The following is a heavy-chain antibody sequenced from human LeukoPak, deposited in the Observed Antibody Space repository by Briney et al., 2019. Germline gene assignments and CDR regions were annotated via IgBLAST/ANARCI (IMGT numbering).Heavy chain of an antibody. CDR1: GFTFSSYA. CDR2: ISYDGSNK. V-gene: IGHV3-30-3*01. Sequence: GGPLRLSCAASGFTFSSYAMHWVRQAPGKGLEWVALISYDGSNKYYADSVKGRFTISRDNSKNTLYLQMNSLRAEDTAVYYCARGAYYYDSSGEGGAFDIWGQGTMVTVSS. D-gene: IGHD3-22*01. J-gene: IGHJ3*02. CDR3: ARGAYYYDSSGEGGAFDI.